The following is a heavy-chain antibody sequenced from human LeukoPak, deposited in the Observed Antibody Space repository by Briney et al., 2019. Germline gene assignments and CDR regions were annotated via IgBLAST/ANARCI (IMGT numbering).Heavy chain of an antibody. Sequence: GGSLRLSXAASGFTFCSYGMHWVRQAPGKGLEWVAFIRYDGSNKYYADSVKGRFTISRDNSKNTLYLQMNGLRAEDTAVYYCAKSRYSSSWYLVDYWGQGTLVTVSS. V-gene: IGHV3-30*02. J-gene: IGHJ4*02. CDR3: AKSRYSSSWYLVDY. CDR1: GFTFCSYG. D-gene: IGHD6-13*01. CDR2: IRYDGSNK.